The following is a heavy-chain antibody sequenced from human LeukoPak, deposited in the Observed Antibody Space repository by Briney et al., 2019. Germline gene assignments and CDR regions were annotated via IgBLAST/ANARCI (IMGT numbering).Heavy chain of an antibody. CDR1: GFTFSTYA. CDR3: AKDVSWNWFDP. V-gene: IGHV3-30*18. J-gene: IGHJ5*02. Sequence: PGGSLRLSCAASGFTFSTYAMHWVRKAPGKGLEWVAVISYDGSNKYYADSVKGRFTISRDNSKNTLYLQMNTLRAEDTAVYYCAKDVSWNWFDPWGQGTLVTVSS. CDR2: ISYDGSNK.